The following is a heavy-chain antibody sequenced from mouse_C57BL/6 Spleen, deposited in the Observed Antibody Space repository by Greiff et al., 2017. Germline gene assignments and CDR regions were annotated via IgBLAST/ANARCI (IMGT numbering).Heavy chain of an antibody. CDR3: ARRTFYGYDAGYYFDY. CDR2: IHPSDSYT. CDR1: GSTFTSYW. Sequence: VQLQQPGAELVMPGASVKLSCKASGSTFTSYWMHWVKQRPGQGLEWIGEIHPSDSYTNYNQKFKGKSTLTVDKSASTAYMQLRSLTSEDTAVYYCARRTFYGYDAGYYFDYWGQGTTLTVSS. V-gene: IGHV1-69*01. J-gene: IGHJ2*01. D-gene: IGHD2-9*01.